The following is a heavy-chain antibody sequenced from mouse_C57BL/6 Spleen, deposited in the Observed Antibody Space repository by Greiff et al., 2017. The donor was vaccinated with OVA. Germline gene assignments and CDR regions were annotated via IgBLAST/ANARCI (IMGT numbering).Heavy chain of an antibody. V-gene: IGHV3-6*01. J-gene: IGHJ3*01. D-gene: IGHD1-2*01. CDR3: AREGDYYGIAY. CDR2: ISYDGST. CDR1: GYSFTSGYF. Sequence: EVKLQESGPGLVKPSPSLSLTCSVTGYSFTSGYFWYWIRQFPGNQLEWMGYISYDGSTNYNPSLKNRISITRDTSKNQFFLKLNSVTTEDTATYYCAREGDYYGIAYWGQGTLVTVSA.